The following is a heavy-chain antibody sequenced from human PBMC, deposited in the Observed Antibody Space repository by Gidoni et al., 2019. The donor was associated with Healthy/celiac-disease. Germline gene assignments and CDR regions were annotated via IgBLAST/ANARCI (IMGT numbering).Heavy chain of an antibody. CDR1: GFTFSSYE. CDR3: ARDGPPGWLQLPVYFDY. CDR2: ISSSGSTI. V-gene: IGHV3-48*03. D-gene: IGHD5-12*01. J-gene: IGHJ4*02. Sequence: EVQLVESGGGLVQPGGSLRLSCAASGFTFSSYEMNWVRQAPGKGLEWVSYISSSGSTIYYADSVKGRFTISRDNAKNSLYLQMNSLRAEDTAVYYCARDGPPGWLQLPVYFDYWGQGTLVTVSS.